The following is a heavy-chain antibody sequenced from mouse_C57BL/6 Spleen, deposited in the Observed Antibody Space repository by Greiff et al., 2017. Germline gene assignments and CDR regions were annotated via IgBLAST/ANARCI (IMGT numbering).Heavy chain of an antibody. D-gene: IGHD2-3*01. V-gene: IGHV7-3*01. J-gene: IGHJ4*01. CDR1: GFTFTDYY. Sequence: EVQLVESGGGLVQPGGSLSLSCAASGFTFTDYYMSWVRQPPGKALEWLGFIRNKANGYTTESSASLKGRFTSSRDNSQSILYLQMNARRAEDSANYCGARYPGWSRGMDYWGQGTSVTVSS. CDR3: ARYPGWSRGMDY. CDR2: IRNKANGYTT.